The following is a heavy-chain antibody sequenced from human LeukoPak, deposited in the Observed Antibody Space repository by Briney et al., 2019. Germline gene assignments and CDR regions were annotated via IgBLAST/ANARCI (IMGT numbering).Heavy chain of an antibody. CDR1: GFTFSSYS. Sequence: GGSLRLSCAASGFTFSSYSMNWVRQAPGKGLEWVSSISSSSSYIHYADSVKGRFTISRDNAKNSLYLQMNSLRAEDTAVYYCAREGPYSNYLAYYYYYMDVWGKGTTVTVSS. CDR2: ISSSSSYI. D-gene: IGHD4-11*01. J-gene: IGHJ6*03. CDR3: AREGPYSNYLAYYYYYMDV. V-gene: IGHV3-21*01.